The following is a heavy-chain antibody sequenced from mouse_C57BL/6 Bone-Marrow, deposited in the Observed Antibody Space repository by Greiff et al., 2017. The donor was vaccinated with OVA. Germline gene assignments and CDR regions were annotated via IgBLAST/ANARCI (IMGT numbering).Heavy chain of an antibody. CDR3: ARHGGYSKPSMDY. CDR2: IWSDGST. Sequence: VMLVESGPGLVAPSQSLSITCTVSGFSLTSYGVHWVRQPPGKGLEWLVVIWSDGSTTYNSALKSRLSISKDNSKSQVFLKMNSLQTDDTAMYYCARHGGYSKPSMDYWGQGTSVTVSS. J-gene: IGHJ4*01. D-gene: IGHD2-5*01. CDR1: GFSLTSYG. V-gene: IGHV2-6-1*01.